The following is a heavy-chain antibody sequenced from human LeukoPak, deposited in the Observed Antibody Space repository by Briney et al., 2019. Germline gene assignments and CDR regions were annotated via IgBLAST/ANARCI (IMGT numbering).Heavy chain of an antibody. CDR1: GGSISSYY. CDR2: INHSGST. J-gene: IGHJ4*02. D-gene: IGHD3-3*01. V-gene: IGHV4-34*01. CDR3: ARDRALYYDFWSGPIGY. Sequence: SETLSLTCTVSGGSISSYYWSWIRQPPGKGLEWIGEINHSGSTNYNPSLKSRVTISVDTSKNQFSPKLSSVTAADTAVYYCARDRALYYDFWSGPIGYWGQGTLVTVSS.